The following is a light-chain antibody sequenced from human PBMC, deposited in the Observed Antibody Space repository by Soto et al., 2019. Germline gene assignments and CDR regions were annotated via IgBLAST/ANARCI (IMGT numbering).Light chain of an antibody. CDR2: SNS. V-gene: IGLV1-40*01. CDR3: QSYDSSLSGYV. CDR1: SSNIGAGYD. Sequence: QPVLTQPPSVSGAPGQRVTISCTGSSSNIGAGYDVHWYQQLPGTAPKLLIYSNSNRPSGVPDRVSGSKSGTSASLAITGLQAEDEADYYCQSYDSSLSGYVFGTGTKLTVL. J-gene: IGLJ1*01.